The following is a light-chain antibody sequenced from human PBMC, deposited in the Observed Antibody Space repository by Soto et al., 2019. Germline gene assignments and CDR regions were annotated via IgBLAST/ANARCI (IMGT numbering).Light chain of an antibody. J-gene: IGKJ1*01. CDR3: QQYGSSPET. Sequence: EIVLTQSPAILSVSPGERATLSCRASQSISRSLAWYQQKPGQAPRLLISDASTRATGIPARFSGSGSGTDFTLTISRLEPEDFAVYYCQQYGSSPETFGQGTTV. CDR2: DAS. CDR1: QSISRS. V-gene: IGKV3-20*01.